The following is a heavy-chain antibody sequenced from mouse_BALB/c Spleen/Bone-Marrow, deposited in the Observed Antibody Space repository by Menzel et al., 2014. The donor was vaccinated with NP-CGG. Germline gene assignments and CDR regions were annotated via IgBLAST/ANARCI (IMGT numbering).Heavy chain of an antibody. J-gene: IGHJ3*01. CDR1: GFSLTGYG. D-gene: IGHD2-1*01. V-gene: IGHV2-6-7*01. CDR2: IWGDGSA. CDR3: ARDGGNRAWFAY. Sequence: QVQLKQSGPGLAAPSQSLSITCTVSGFSLTGYGVNWVRQPPGKGLEWLGMIWGDGSADYNSALKSRLSISKDNSKSLVFLKMNSLQTDDTARYYCARDGGNRAWFAYWGQGTLVTVSA.